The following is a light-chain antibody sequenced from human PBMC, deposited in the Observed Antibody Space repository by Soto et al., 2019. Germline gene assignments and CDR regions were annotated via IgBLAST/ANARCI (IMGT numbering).Light chain of an antibody. J-gene: IGKJ1*01. CDR1: QSVSTRS. V-gene: IGKV3-20*01. CDR2: GAS. Sequence: IVLTPSPGTLSLSPVEGATLSCRASQSVSTRSLAWYQQKPGQAPRLLISGASSRAADIPDRFSDSGSGTDFTLTINRLEPEDFAVYYCQQYDSSPRTFGQGTKVDIK. CDR3: QQYDSSPRT.